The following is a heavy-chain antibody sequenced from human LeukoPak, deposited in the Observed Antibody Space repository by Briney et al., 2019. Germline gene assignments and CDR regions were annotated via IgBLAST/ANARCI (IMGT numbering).Heavy chain of an antibody. CDR1: VDSFSSHY. CDR2: ISYIGST. CDR3: ARDLVTVTKGFDI. Sequence: SETLSLTCAVSVDSFSSHYWTWIRQPPGKGLEWIGYISYIGSTNYNPSLKSRVTISIDTSRNQFSLRLSSVTAADTAVYYCARDLVTVTKGFDIWGQGTMVSVSS. J-gene: IGHJ3*02. V-gene: IGHV4-59*11. D-gene: IGHD4-17*01.